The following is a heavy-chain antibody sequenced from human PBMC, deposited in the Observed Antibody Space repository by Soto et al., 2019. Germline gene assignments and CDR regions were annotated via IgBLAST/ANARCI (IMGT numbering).Heavy chain of an antibody. Sequence: QVQLVESGGGVVQPGRSLRLYCAASGFIFSTYTMHWVRQAPGKGLEWVAVISYDGTTKYYRDSLQGRFTISRDNTKNTLYLQMNSLRPEDTAVYYCARDYSAYGLDVWGQGTTVTVSS. J-gene: IGHJ6*02. CDR1: GFIFSTYT. V-gene: IGHV3-30-3*01. CDR2: ISYDGTTK. CDR3: ARDYSAYGLDV. D-gene: IGHD2-15*01.